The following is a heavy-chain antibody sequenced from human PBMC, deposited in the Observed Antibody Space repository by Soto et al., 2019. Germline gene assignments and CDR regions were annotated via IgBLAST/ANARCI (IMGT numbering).Heavy chain of an antibody. D-gene: IGHD2-15*01. CDR3: AREGIYYYYYYMDV. CDR1: GFTFSSYS. J-gene: IGHJ6*03. V-gene: IGHV3-48*01. Sequence: EVQLVESGGGLVQPGGSLRLSCAASGFTFSSYSMNWVRQAPGKGLEWVSYISSSSSTIYYADSVKGRFTISRDNAKNPLYLQMNSLRAEDTAVYYCAREGIYYYYYYMDVWGKGTTVTVSS. CDR2: ISSSSSTI.